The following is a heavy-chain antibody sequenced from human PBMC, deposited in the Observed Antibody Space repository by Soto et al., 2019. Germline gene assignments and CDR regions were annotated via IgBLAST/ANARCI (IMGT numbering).Heavy chain of an antibody. CDR2: TYYRSKWYN. CDR3: ARGKAAAGTNWFDP. CDR1: GDSVSSNSAA. Sequence: KQSQTLSLTCAISGDSVSSNSAAWNWIRQSPSRGLEWLGRTYYRSKWYNDYAVSVKSRITINPDTSKNQFSLQLNSVTPEDTAVYYSARGKAAAGTNWFDPWGQGTLVTVSS. D-gene: IGHD6-13*01. J-gene: IGHJ5*02. V-gene: IGHV6-1*01.